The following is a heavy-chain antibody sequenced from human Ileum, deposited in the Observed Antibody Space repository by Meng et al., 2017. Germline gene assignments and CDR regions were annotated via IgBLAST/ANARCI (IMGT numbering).Heavy chain of an antibody. V-gene: IGHV4-61*08. J-gene: IGHJ4*02. Sequence: QVQLQASGPGLGRPSETLSLICTVSGGSVSSAGYQWGWIRQPPGKGLEWIGYASTNYNPSLKSRVTISLDTSKNQFSLKLSSVTAADTAVYYCARDHWGSLDYWGQGILVTVSS. CDR2: AST. CDR1: GGSVSSAGYQ. D-gene: IGHD7-27*01. CDR3: ARDHWGSLDY.